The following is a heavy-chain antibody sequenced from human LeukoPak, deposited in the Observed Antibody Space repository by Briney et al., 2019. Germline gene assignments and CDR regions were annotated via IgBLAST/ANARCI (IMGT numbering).Heavy chain of an antibody. Sequence: GGSLRLSCAASGFTFSSYAMSWVRQAPGKGLEWVSAISGGGGSTYYADSVKGRFTISRDNSKNTLYLQMNSLRAEDTAVYYCAKDGDYDILTGWSYTLYYFDYWGQGTLVTVSS. CDR1: GFTFSSYA. J-gene: IGHJ4*02. D-gene: IGHD3-9*01. V-gene: IGHV3-23*01. CDR2: ISGGGGST. CDR3: AKDGDYDILTGWSYTLYYFDY.